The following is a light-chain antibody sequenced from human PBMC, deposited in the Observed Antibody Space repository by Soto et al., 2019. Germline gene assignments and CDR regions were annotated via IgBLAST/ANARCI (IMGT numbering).Light chain of an antibody. CDR2: DAS. CDR3: QQRSNWLPWT. Sequence: EIVLAQSPATLSLSPGERATLSCKASQSVSSYLAWYQQKPGQAPRLLIYDASNRATGIPARFSGSGSGTDFTLSISCLEPEDFAVYYCQQRSNWLPWTFGQGTKVDIK. J-gene: IGKJ1*01. V-gene: IGKV3-11*01. CDR1: QSVSSY.